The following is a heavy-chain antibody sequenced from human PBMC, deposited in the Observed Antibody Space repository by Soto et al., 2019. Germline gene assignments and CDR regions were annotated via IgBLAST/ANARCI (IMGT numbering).Heavy chain of an antibody. J-gene: IGHJ6*03. D-gene: IGHD2-2*01. Sequence: SETLSLTCAVYGGSFSGYYWSWIRQPPGKGLEWIGEINHSGSTNYNPSLKSRVTISVDTSKNQFSLKLSSVTAADTAVYYCARRVGRYCSSTSCYGGDYYYYMDVWGKGTTVTVSS. CDR3: ARRVGRYCSSTSCYGGDYYYYMDV. V-gene: IGHV4-34*01. CDR1: GGSFSGYY. CDR2: INHSGST.